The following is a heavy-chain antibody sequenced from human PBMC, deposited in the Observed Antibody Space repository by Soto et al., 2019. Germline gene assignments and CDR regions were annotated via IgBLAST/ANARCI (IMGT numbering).Heavy chain of an antibody. CDR3: AKLNNTAHIVVVPAAILFDY. CDR2: ISGSGGST. J-gene: IGHJ4*02. D-gene: IGHD2-2*01. CDR1: GFTFSSYA. V-gene: IGHV3-23*01. Sequence: EVQLLESGGGLVQPGGSLRLSCAASGFTFSSYAMSWVRQAPGKGLEWVSAISGSGGSTYYADSVKGRFTISRDNSKNTLYLQMNSLRAEDTAVYYCAKLNNTAHIVVVPAAILFDYWGQGTLVTVSS.